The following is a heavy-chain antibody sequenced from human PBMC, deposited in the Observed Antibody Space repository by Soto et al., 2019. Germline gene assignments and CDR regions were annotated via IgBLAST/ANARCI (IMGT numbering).Heavy chain of an antibody. CDR3: ARSRAAASGFFY. Sequence: SVKVSCKASGGTFSSYAISWVRQAPGQGLEWMGGIIPIFGTANYAQKFQGRVTITADESTSTAYMELSSLRSEDTAVYYCARSRAAASGFFYWGQGTLVTVSS. V-gene: IGHV1-69*13. CDR2: IIPIFGTA. D-gene: IGHD3-22*01. CDR1: GGTFSSYA. J-gene: IGHJ4*02.